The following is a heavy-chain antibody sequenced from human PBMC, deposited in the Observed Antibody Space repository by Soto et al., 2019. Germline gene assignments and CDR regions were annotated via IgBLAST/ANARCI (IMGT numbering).Heavy chain of an antibody. CDR3: AKAGYSRGFDY. V-gene: IGHV3-30*18. Sequence: AGGSLRLSCAASGFTFSSYGMHWVRQAPGKGLEWVAVISYDGSNKYYADSVKGRFTISRDNSKNTLYLQMNSLRAEDTAVYYCAKAGYSRGFDYWGQGTLVTVSS. J-gene: IGHJ4*02. CDR2: ISYDGSNK. CDR1: GFTFSSYG. D-gene: IGHD6-13*01.